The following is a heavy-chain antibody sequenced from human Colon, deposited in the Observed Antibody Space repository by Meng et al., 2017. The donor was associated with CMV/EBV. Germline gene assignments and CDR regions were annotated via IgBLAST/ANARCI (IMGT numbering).Heavy chain of an antibody. CDR1: GFTFSSYS. V-gene: IGHV3-21*01. CDR2: ISSSSSYI. J-gene: IGHJ6*02. CDR3: AREQYTAIVKDGMDV. Sequence: GGSLRLSCAASGFTFSSYSMYWVRQAPGKGLEWVASISSSSSYIYYADSLQGRFTISRDDARNSLFLQVNSLSVEDTAVYYCAREQYTAIVKDGMDVWGQGTTVTVSS. D-gene: IGHD5-18*01.